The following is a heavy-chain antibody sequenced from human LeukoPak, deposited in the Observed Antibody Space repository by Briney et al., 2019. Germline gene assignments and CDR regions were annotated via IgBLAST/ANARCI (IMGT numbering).Heavy chain of an antibody. V-gene: IGHV3-30*18. CDR2: ISYDGSNK. CDR1: GFTFSSYG. J-gene: IGHJ4*02. D-gene: IGHD4-23*01. Sequence: PGGSLRLSCAASGFTFSSYGMHWVRQAPGKGLEWVAVISYDGSNKYYADSVKGRFTISRDNSKNTLYLQMNSLRAEDTAVYYCAKAGGHYGGNVPSFFDYWGQGTLATVSS. CDR3: AKAGGHYGGNVPSFFDY.